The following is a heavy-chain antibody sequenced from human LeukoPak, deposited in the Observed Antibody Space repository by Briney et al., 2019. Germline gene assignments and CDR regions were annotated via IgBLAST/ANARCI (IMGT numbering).Heavy chain of an antibody. Sequence: GRSLRLSCTTSGFTFGDYAMTWIRQAPGKGMEWVGFIRIKTLGETTLYAASVKGRFTISRGDSKGIAYLQMNSLKTEDSAVYYCTRDYQNEYWGQGTLVTVSS. CDR2: IRIKTLGETT. CDR1: GFTFGDYA. V-gene: IGHV3-49*03. CDR3: TRDYQNEY. J-gene: IGHJ1*01. D-gene: IGHD3-16*02.